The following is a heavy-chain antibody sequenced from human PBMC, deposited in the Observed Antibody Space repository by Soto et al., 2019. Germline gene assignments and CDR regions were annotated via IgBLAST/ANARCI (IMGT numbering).Heavy chain of an antibody. Sequence: EASVKVSCKASGGTFSSYTISWVRQAPGQGLEWMGRIIPILGIANYAQKFQGRVTITADNSTSTAYMELSSLRSEDTAVYYCERDDNYGDYDGYMDVWGKGTTVTVSS. V-gene: IGHV1-69*04. CDR2: IIPILGIA. D-gene: IGHD4-17*01. CDR1: GGTFSSYT. J-gene: IGHJ6*03. CDR3: ERDDNYGDYDGYMDV.